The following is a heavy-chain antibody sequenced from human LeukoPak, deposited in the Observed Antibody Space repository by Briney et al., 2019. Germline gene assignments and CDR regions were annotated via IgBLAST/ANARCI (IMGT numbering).Heavy chain of an antibody. J-gene: IGHJ4*02. Sequence: SETLSLTCTVSGGSISNNYWNWIRQPAGKGLEWIGRIYASGSTIYNPSLKSRVTMSVDTSKNQFSLGLGSVTAADTALYYCARGEVATPRSYYFDYWGQGAGVTVSS. CDR2: IYASGST. V-gene: IGHV4-4*07. D-gene: IGHD5-24*01. CDR3: ARGEVATPRSYYFDY. CDR1: GGSISNNY.